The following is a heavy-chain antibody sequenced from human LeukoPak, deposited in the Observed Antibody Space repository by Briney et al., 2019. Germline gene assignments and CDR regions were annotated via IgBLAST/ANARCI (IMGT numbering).Heavy chain of an antibody. CDR1: GGSFSGYY. J-gene: IGHJ4*02. V-gene: IGHV4-4*09. Sequence: SETLSLTCAVYGGSFSGYYWSWIRQPPGKGLEWIGYIHTSGSTNYNPSLKSRVTMSVDTSKNQFSLRLSSVTAADTAVYYCARPGQSSWWVYFNYWGQGALVTVSS. CDR2: IHTSGST. CDR3: ARPGQSSWWVYFNY. D-gene: IGHD2-15*01.